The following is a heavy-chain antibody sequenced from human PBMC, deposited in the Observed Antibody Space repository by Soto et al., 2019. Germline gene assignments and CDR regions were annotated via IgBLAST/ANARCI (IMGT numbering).Heavy chain of an antibody. Sequence: SETLSLTCTVSGGSISSGTYYWSWIRQHPGKGLEWIGYIYYSGSTNYNPSLKSRVTMSVDTSKNQFSLKLTSVTAADTAVYYCAVRSSANWFDPWGQGTLVTVSS. CDR3: AVRSSANWFDP. CDR2: IYYSGST. J-gene: IGHJ5*02. D-gene: IGHD3-3*01. CDR1: GGSISSGTYY. V-gene: IGHV4-31*03.